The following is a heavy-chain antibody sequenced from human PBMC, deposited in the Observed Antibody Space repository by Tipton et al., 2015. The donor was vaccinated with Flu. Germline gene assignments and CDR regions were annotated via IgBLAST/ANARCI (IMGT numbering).Heavy chain of an antibody. Sequence: TLSLTCTVSGYSISSRYYWGWIRQPPGKGLEWIGCVYHGGTTYYNPSLKSRVAISLDTFQNQFSLKLTSVTAADTAVYYCARVGSDFWSGYSPRNLLFDPWGQGTLVTVSS. CDR3: ARVGSDFWSGYSPRNLLFDP. D-gene: IGHD3-3*01. CDR2: VYHGGTT. V-gene: IGHV4-38-2*02. J-gene: IGHJ5*02. CDR1: GYSISSRYY.